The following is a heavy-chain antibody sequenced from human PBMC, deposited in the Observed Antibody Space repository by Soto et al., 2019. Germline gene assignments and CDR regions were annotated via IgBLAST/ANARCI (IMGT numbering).Heavy chain of an antibody. J-gene: IGHJ4*02. CDR1: GFTFSSYS. Sequence: GSLRLSCAASGFTFSSYSMNWVRQAPGKGLEWVSYISSSSSTIYYADSVKGRFTISRDNAKNSLYLQMNSLRDEDTAVYYCARDDLITIFGVVPSLDYWGQGTLVTVS. D-gene: IGHD3-3*01. CDR2: ISSSSSTI. CDR3: ARDDLITIFGVVPSLDY. V-gene: IGHV3-48*02.